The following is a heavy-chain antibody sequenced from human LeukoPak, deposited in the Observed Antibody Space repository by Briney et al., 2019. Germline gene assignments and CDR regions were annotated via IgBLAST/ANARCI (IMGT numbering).Heavy chain of an antibody. CDR1: EFTFSSHA. Sequence: GGSLRLSCAASEFTFSSHAMHWVRQAPGKGLEWVAVILYDGSNKKYADSVKGRFTISRDNSKNTLYLQMNSLRAEDTAVYYCARDTMTTVTTWYFQHWGQGTLVTVSS. D-gene: IGHD4-17*01. CDR2: ILYDGSNK. V-gene: IGHV3-30*03. J-gene: IGHJ1*01. CDR3: ARDTMTTVTTWYFQH.